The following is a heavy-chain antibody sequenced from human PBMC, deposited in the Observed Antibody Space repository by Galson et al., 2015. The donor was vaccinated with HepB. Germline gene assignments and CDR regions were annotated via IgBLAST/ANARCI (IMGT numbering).Heavy chain of an antibody. CDR3: ASEGLVGGDGYYRGMDV. CDR2: ISPTSSYI. Sequence: SLRLSCAASGFTLSDYSMNWVRQAPGKGLEWVSIISPTSSYIYSGASVKGRFTISRDNAKNSLFLQMNCVGADDTAAYYCASEGLVGGDGYYRGMDVWGPGTTVTASS. V-gene: IGHV3-21*01. J-gene: IGHJ6*02. CDR1: GFTLSDYS. D-gene: IGHD2-15*01.